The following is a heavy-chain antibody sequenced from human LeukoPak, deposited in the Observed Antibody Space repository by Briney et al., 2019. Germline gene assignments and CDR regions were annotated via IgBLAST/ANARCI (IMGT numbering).Heavy chain of an antibody. D-gene: IGHD3-22*01. CDR1: GFTFSSYG. CDR2: IRYDGSNK. Sequence: PGGSLRLSCAASGFTFSSYGMHWVRQAPGKGLEWVAFIRYDGSNKYYADSVKGRFTISRDNAKNSLYLQMNSLRAEDTAVYYCARDYYDSSGPSYFDYWGQGTLVTVSS. J-gene: IGHJ4*02. V-gene: IGHV3-30*02. CDR3: ARDYYDSSGPSYFDY.